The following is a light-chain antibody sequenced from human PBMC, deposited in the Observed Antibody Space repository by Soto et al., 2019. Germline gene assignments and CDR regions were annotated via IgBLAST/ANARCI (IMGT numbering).Light chain of an antibody. Sequence: DIQMTQSPSTLSASVGDRVTITCRVSQSINNWLAWYQQKPGKAPKLLILKASTLESGVPSRFSGSGSGTEFTLSSSSLQPDDFATYYCQQYESFPRTFGQGTKVEIK. V-gene: IGKV1-5*03. CDR2: KAS. CDR1: QSINNW. CDR3: QQYESFPRT. J-gene: IGKJ1*01.